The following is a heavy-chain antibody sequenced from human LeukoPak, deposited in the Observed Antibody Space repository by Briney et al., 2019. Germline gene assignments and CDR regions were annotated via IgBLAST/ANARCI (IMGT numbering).Heavy chain of an antibody. Sequence: GGSLRLTCAASGFTFSSYGMHWVRQAPGKGQEWVAFIRYDGSNKYYADSVKGRFTISRDNSKNTLYLQMNSLRAEDTAVYYYAKEVTFYMDVWGKGTTVTISS. CDR2: IRYDGSNK. CDR3: AKEVTFYMDV. V-gene: IGHV3-30*02. CDR1: GFTFSSYG. D-gene: IGHD2-21*02. J-gene: IGHJ6*03.